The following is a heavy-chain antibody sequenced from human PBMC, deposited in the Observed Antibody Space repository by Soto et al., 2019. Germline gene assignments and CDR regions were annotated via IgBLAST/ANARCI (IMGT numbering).Heavy chain of an antibody. CDR1: GFSLSTTEEG. CDR3: AIRVDWYYCDQ. D-gene: IGHD3-9*01. CDR2: IYWDDDK. J-gene: IGHJ4*02. Sequence: QITLKESGPTLVKPTQTLTLTCTFSGFSLSTTEEGVAWIRQPPGKALEWLALIYWDDDKRYSPSLKSRLTITMYTAKNQVLLSMTHIDPVDTVTCFCAIRVDWYYCDQWGRGTLVTVSS. V-gene: IGHV2-5*02.